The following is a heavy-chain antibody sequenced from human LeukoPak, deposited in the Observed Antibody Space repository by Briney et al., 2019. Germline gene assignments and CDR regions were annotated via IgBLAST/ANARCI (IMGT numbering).Heavy chain of an antibody. Sequence: SETLSLTWAVYGGSFSGHYWSWIRQPPGKGLEWIGEINHSGSTNYNPSLKSRVTISVDTSKNQFSLKLSSVTAADAAVYYCARGGLRRAYNWFDPWGQGTLVTVSS. J-gene: IGHJ5*02. CDR3: ARGGLRRAYNWFDP. D-gene: IGHD2-15*01. CDR2: INHSGST. V-gene: IGHV4-34*01. CDR1: GGSFSGHY.